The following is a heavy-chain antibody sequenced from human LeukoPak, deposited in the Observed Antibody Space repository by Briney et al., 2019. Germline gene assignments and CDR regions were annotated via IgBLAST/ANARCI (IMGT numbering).Heavy chain of an antibody. CDR2: ISSSGSTI. V-gene: IGHV3-11*04. J-gene: IGHJ4*02. Sequence: GSLRLSCAASGFTFSDYYMSWIRQAPGKGLEWVSYISSSGSTIYYADSVKGRFTISRDNSKNTLYLQMNSLRAEDTAVYYCANFKGKDGIKDHFDYWGQGTLVTVSS. D-gene: IGHD5-24*01. CDR3: ANFKGKDGIKDHFDY. CDR1: GFTFSDYY.